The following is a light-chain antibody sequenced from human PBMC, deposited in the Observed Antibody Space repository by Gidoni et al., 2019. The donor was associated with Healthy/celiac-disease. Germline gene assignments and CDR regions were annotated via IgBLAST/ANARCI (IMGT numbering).Light chain of an antibody. J-gene: IGLJ2*01. V-gene: IGLV2-11*01. CDR1: SSDVGGYNY. CDR2: DVS. Sequence: QSPLTQPRSVSGSPGQSVTISCTGTSSDVGGYNYVSWYQQHPGKAPKLMIYDVSKRPSGVPDRFSGSKSGNTASLTISGLQAEDEADYYCSSYAGSYTFGVVFGGGTKLTVL. CDR3: SSYAGSYTFGVV.